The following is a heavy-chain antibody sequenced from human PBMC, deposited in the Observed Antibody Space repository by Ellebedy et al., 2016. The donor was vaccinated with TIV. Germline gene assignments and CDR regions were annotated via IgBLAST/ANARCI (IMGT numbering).Heavy chain of an antibody. CDR2: IKQDGSDK. V-gene: IGHV3-7*03. CDR3: ARGHCSGSSCLYYYYGMDV. CDR1: GFTFSRYW. D-gene: IGHD2-15*01. Sequence: GGSLRLSCAASGFTFSRYWMNWVRQAPGKGLEWVANIKQDGSDKDYVDSVKGRFTLSRDNATNSLYLQMNSLRAEDTDVYYCARGHCSGSSCLYYYYGMDVWGQGTTVTVSS. J-gene: IGHJ6*02.